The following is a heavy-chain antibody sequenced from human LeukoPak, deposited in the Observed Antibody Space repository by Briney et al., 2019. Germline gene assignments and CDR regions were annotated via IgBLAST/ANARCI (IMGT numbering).Heavy chain of an antibody. CDR3: ARVWTPYYYDSSGYGFDY. J-gene: IGHJ4*02. Sequence: SETLSLTCAVYGGSFSGYYRSWIRQPPGKGLEWIGEINHSGSTNYNPSLKSRVTISVDTFKNQFSLKLSSVTAADTAVYYCARVWTPYYYDSSGYGFDYWGQGTLVTVSS. CDR2: INHSGST. V-gene: IGHV4-34*01. D-gene: IGHD3-22*01. CDR1: GGSFSGYY.